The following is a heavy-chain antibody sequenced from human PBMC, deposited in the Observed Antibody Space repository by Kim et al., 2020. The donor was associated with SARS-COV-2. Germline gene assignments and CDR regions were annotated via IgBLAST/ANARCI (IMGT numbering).Heavy chain of an antibody. CDR1: GGSISSSNW. D-gene: IGHD3-16*01. Sequence: SETLSLTCAVSGGSISSSNWWSSVRQPPGKGLEWIGEIYHSGSTNYNPSLKSRVTISVDKSKNQFSLKLSSVTAADTAVYYCARDSRGASYDYVWGSYGMDVWGQGTTVTVSS. V-gene: IGHV4-4*02. CDR3: ARDSRGASYDYVWGSYGMDV. CDR2: IYHSGST. J-gene: IGHJ6*02.